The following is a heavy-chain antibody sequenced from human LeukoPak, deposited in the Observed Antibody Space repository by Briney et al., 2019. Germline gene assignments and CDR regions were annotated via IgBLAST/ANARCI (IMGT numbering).Heavy chain of an antibody. D-gene: IGHD2-15*01. Sequence: GESLKISCKGSGYSFTSYWIGWVRQMPGKGLEWMGIIYPGDSDTRYSPSFQGQVTISADKSVGTAYLQWSSLKASDTAMYYCARHGRLGYCSGGSCSGWFDPWGQGTLVTVSS. J-gene: IGHJ5*02. CDR1: GYSFTSYW. V-gene: IGHV5-51*01. CDR3: ARHGRLGYCSGGSCSGWFDP. CDR2: IYPGDSDT.